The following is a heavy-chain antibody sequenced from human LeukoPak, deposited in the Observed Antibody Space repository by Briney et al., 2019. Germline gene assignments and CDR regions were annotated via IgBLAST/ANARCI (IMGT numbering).Heavy chain of an antibody. Sequence: PSETLSLTCAVYGGSFSGYYWSWIRQPPGKGLEWIGEINHSGSTNYNPSLKSRVTISVDTSKNQFSLKLSSVTAADTAVYYCARANSLYDFWSGYYKPNWFDPWGQGTLVTVSS. V-gene: IGHV4-34*01. J-gene: IGHJ5*02. CDR1: GGSFSGYY. CDR3: ARANSLYDFWSGYYKPNWFDP. D-gene: IGHD3-3*01. CDR2: INHSGST.